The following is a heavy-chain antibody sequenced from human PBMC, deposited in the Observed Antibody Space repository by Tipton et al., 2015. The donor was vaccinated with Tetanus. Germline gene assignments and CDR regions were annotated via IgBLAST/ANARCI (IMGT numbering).Heavy chain of an antibody. V-gene: IGHV3-9*01. Sequence: RSLRLSCATSGFRFDNHAMHWVRQGPGKALEWVSGISWNGGTITYADSVKGRFTISRDNSKNSVHLQMDNVRPEDTAKYYCARDGCTAIQENRNDSWGPGTLVTVSS. D-gene: IGHD2-8*02. CDR1: GFRFDNHA. J-gene: IGHJ4*02. CDR3: ARDGCTAIQENRNDS. CDR2: ISWNGGTI.